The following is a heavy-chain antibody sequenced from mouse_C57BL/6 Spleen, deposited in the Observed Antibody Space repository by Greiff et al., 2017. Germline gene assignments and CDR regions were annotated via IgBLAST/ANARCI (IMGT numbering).Heavy chain of an antibody. CDR2: IDPEDGDT. J-gene: IGHJ3*01. CDR3: PAYGNYPAWFAY. Sequence: VQLQQSGAELVRPGASVKLSCTASGFNIKDYYMHWVKQRPEQGLEWIGRIDPEDGDTEYAPKFQGKATMTADTSSNTAYLQLSSLTSEDTAVYYCPAYGNYPAWFAYWGQGTLVTVSA. V-gene: IGHV14-1*01. CDR1: GFNIKDYY. D-gene: IGHD2-10*02.